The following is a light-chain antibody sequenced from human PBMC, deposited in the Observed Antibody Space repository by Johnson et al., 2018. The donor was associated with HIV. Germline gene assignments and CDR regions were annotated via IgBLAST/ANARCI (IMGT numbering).Light chain of an antibody. CDR2: DNN. V-gene: IGLV1-51*01. CDR1: SSNIGNNY. CDR3: GTWDSSLSAGGYV. Sequence: QSVLTQPPSVSAAPGQKVTISCSGSSSNIGNNYVSWYQQLPGTAPKLLIYDNNKRPSGIPDRFSGSKYGTSATLGITGLQTGDEADYYCGTWDSSLSAGGYVFGTGTKVTVL. J-gene: IGLJ1*01.